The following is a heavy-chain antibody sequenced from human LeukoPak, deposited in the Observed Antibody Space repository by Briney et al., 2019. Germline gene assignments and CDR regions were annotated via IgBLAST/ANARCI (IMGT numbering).Heavy chain of an antibody. CDR3: AREVRGVSLFDY. V-gene: IGHV3-30-3*01. CDR2: ISYDGSNK. D-gene: IGHD2-8*02. CDR1: GFTFSSYA. J-gene: IGHJ4*02. Sequence: GRSLRLSCAASGFTFSSYAMHWVRQAPGKGLEWVAVISYDGSNKYYADSVKGRFTISRDNSKNTLYLQMNSLRAEDTAVYYCAREVRGVSLFDYWGQGTLVTVSS.